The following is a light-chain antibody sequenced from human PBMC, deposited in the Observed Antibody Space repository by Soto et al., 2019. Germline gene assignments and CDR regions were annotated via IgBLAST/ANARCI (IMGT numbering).Light chain of an antibody. CDR3: QQYGSSPWT. CDR1: QSVSSSY. Sequence: EIVLTQSPGTLSLSPGERATLSCRASQSVSSSYLAWYQQKPGQAPRLLISGASSRATGIPDRFSGSGSGTDLTLTISRLEPEDFAVYYGQQYGSSPWTFGQGTKVDIK. J-gene: IGKJ1*01. CDR2: GAS. V-gene: IGKV3-20*01.